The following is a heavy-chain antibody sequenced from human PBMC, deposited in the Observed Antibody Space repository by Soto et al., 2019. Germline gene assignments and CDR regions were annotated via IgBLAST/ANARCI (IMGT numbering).Heavy chain of an antibody. CDR1: GFSFSNSA. D-gene: IGHD2-15*01. CDR3: AADTAIYIGNHHYYHYDMDV. J-gene: IGHJ6*02. Sequence: QMQMVQSGPEVRKPGTSVKVSCKTSGFSFSNSAVQWVRQARGQRHEWIGWIVVGSGNTNYAQKFKERVSFTRDRSTTTAYMELSSLRSEDTAVYYCAADTAIYIGNHHYYHYDMDVWGQGTTVTVSS. CDR2: IVVGSGNT. V-gene: IGHV1-58*01.